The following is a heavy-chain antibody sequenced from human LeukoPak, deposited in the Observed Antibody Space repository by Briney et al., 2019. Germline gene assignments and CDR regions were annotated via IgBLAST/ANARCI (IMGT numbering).Heavy chain of an antibody. CDR1: GYTFTNYA. CDR3: ARAFQSLGGLSLPDY. J-gene: IGHJ4*02. Sequence: ASVKVSCKASGYTFTNYAMNWVRQAPGQGLEWMGWIHPSTGNPTYAQGFTGRFVFSLDTSVSTTYLQISSLKAEDIAVYFCARAFQSLGGLSLPDYWGQGTLVTVSS. CDR2: IHPSTGNP. V-gene: IGHV7-4-1*02. D-gene: IGHD3-16*02.